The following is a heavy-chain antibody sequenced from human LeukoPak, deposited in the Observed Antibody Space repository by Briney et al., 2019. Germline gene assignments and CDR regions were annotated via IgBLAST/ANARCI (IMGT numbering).Heavy chain of an antibody. J-gene: IGHJ4*02. V-gene: IGHV6-1*01. D-gene: IGHD6-13*01. CDR1: GDSVSGDSGA. CDR3: ARERAADTFAY. CDR2: TYYRSKWYN. Sequence: SQTLSLTCAISGDSVSGDSGAWHWIRQSPSRGLEWLGRTYYRSKWYNDYAVSVNSRITINPDTSKNQFTLQLNSVIPEDTAVYYCARERAADTFAYWGQGTLVTVSS.